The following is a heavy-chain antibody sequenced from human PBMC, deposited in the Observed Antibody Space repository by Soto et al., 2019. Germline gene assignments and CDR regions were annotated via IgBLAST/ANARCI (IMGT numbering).Heavy chain of an antibody. CDR2: INPNTGNA. Sequence: QVQLVQSGSESMQPGASVKVSCKGSGYNFKSHSINRLRQAPGQGLEWMGWINPNTGNATYDQGFTGRFVFSVDTSVSPVYLQIFSLKAYDSAVYYCARDRASGSFDYWGQGTLVTVSS. V-gene: IGHV7-4-1*01. D-gene: IGHD1-26*01. CDR1: GYNFKSHS. J-gene: IGHJ4*02. CDR3: ARDRASGSFDY.